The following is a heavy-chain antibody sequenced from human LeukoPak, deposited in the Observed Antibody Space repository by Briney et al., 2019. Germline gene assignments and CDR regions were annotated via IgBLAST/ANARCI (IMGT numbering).Heavy chain of an antibody. CDR2: IRYDGSNK. J-gene: IGHJ4*02. V-gene: IGHV3-30*02. CDR1: GFTFSSYG. Sequence: GGSLRLSCAASGFTFSSYGMHWVRQAPGKGLEWVAFIRYDGSNKYYADSVKGRFTISRDNSKNTLYLQMNGLRAEDTAVYYCAKDRRYSYADPHYFDYWGQGTLVTVSS. CDR3: AKDRRYSYADPHYFDY. D-gene: IGHD5-18*01.